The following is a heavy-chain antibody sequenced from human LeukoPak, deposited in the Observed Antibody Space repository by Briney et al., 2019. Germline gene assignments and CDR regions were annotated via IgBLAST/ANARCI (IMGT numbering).Heavy chain of an antibody. CDR2: IYYSGST. CDR1: GDSISSNTYY. D-gene: IGHD3-10*01. Sequence: SETLSLTCTVSGDSISSNTYYWGWIRQPPGKGLEWIGSIYYSGSTYYSPSLRSRVSISVDTSRNQFSLKLSAVTAADTAVYYCARTHITKEKGIYWGQGTLVTVSS. V-gene: IGHV4-39*07. CDR3: ARTHITKEKGIY. J-gene: IGHJ4*02.